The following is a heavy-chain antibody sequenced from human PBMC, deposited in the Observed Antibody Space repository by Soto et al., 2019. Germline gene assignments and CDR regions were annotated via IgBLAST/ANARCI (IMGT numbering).Heavy chain of an antibody. J-gene: IGHJ5*02. D-gene: IGHD2-2*01. CDR1: GGSFSGYY. CDR2: INHSGST. CDR3: ARGASGRIVVVPAAKRANWFDP. V-gene: IGHV4-34*01. Sequence: PSETLSLTCAVYGGSFSGYYWSWIRQPPGKGLEWIGEINHSGSTNYNPSLKSRVTISVDTSKNQFSLKLSSVTAADTAVYYCARGASGRIVVVPAAKRANWFDPGGQGPLVTVPQ.